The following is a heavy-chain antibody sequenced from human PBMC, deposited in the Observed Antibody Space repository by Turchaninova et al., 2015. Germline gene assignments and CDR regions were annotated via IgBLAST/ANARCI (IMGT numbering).Heavy chain of an antibody. CDR3: ARGTCSGGSCYSPDSFDI. V-gene: IGHV2-26*01. Sequence: QVTLQESGPVLVKPTETLTLTCTVSGFSLRNVRMGVSWIRQPPGKALEWLAHIFSNDEKSYSRSLKSRFTISKDTSKSQVVLTMTNMDPVDTATYYCARGTCSGGSCYSPDSFDIWGQGTMVTVSS. CDR1: GFSLRNVRMG. D-gene: IGHD2-15*01. J-gene: IGHJ3*02. CDR2: IFSNDEK.